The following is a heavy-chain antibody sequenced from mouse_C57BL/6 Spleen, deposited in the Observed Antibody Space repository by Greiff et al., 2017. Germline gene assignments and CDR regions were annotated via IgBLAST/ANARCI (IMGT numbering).Heavy chain of an antibody. J-gene: IGHJ2*01. Sequence: VQLQQSGAELVRPGTSVKVSCKASGYAFTNYLIEWVKQRPGQGLEWIGVINPGSGGTNYNEKFKGKATLTADKSSSTAYMQLSSLTSEDSAVYFCAREGYYSFDYWGQGTTLTVSS. CDR2: INPGSGGT. CDR1: GYAFTNYL. V-gene: IGHV1-54*01. D-gene: IGHD2-12*01. CDR3: AREGYYSFDY.